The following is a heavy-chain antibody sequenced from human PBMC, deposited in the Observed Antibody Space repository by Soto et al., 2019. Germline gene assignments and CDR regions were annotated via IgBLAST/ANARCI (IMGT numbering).Heavy chain of an antibody. CDR2: IYHSGST. D-gene: IGHD3-3*02. CDR1: GYSITSGYY. J-gene: IGHJ6*02. CDR3: ARYGISYYSGMDV. Sequence: SETLSLTCTVSGYSITSGYYWGWIRQPPGKGLEWIGNIYHSGSTYYRPSLKSRVAISIDASKNHFTLNLRSVTAADTAVYYCARYGISYYSGMDVWGQGTRVTVSS. V-gene: IGHV4-38-2*02.